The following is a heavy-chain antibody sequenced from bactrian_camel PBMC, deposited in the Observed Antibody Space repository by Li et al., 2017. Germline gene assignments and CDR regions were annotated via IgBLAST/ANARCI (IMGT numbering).Heavy chain of an antibody. V-gene: IGHV3S1*01. CDR2: MNSGGGRT. CDR1: GFTFNSYW. D-gene: IGHD6*01. J-gene: IGHJ6*01. Sequence: VQLVESGGGLVQPGGSLRLSCAASGFTFNSYWMYWVRQGPGKGLEWVSSMNSGGGRTYYTDSVKGRFTNSRDNAKTTLYLQMDNLKPEDTAMYYCAADLRPPYVRPRNIGYWGQGTQVTVS. CDR3: AADLRPPYVRPRNIGY.